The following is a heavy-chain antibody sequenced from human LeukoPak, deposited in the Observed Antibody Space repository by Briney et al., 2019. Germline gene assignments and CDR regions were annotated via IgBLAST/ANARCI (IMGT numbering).Heavy chain of an antibody. CDR2: MYHSGST. J-gene: IGHJ4*02. CDR3: VRRIAYHANLDH. CDR1: GGSMSSSTSC. D-gene: IGHD2-21*01. V-gene: IGHV4-39*01. Sequence: SETLSLTCTVSGGSMSSSTSCWSWVRQSPGKGLEWIGCMYHSGSTYYGSSLKGRVTISLDTPKNQFSLRLNSVTASDTAVYYCVRRIAYHANLDHWGQGTLVTVSS.